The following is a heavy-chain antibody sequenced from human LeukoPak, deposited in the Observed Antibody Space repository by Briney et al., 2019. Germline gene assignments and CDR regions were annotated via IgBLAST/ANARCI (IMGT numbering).Heavy chain of an antibody. D-gene: IGHD1-26*01. CDR1: GYTFTSYG. Sequence: GASVKVSCKASGYTFTSYGISWVRQAPGQGLEWMGGIIPIFGTANYAQKFQGRVTITADESTSTAYMELSSLRSEDTAVYYCARALIVGAIDYWGQGTLVTVSS. J-gene: IGHJ4*02. CDR3: ARALIVGAIDY. CDR2: IIPIFGTA. V-gene: IGHV1-69*13.